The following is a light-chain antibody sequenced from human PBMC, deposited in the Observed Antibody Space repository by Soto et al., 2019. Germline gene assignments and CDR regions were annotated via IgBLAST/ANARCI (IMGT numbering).Light chain of an antibody. CDR2: DVS. CDR1: SSDVGGYNY. V-gene: IGLV2-14*01. J-gene: IGLJ2*01. CDR3: SSYTSSSTVV. Sequence: QSALTQPASVSGSPGQSITISCTGTSSDVGGYNYVSWYQQHPGKAPKLMIYDVSNRPSGVSNRFSGSKSGNTASLTTSGLQGEDDADYYCSSYTSSSTVVFGGGTKLTVL.